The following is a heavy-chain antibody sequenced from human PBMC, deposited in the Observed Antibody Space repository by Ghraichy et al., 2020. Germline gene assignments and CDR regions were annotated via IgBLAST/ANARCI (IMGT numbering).Heavy chain of an antibody. D-gene: IGHD6-19*01. CDR1: GFTFSNFG. Sequence: GGSLRLSCSASGFTFSNFGIHWFRQAPGKGLEWVALISHDGGKKYYADSVKGRFTISRDNSKNTLHLQMNSPRADDTAVYYCAKDSSGWYAAMNYFYYGMDVWGQGTTVTVSS. CDR2: ISHDGGKK. CDR3: AKDSSGWYAAMNYFYYGMDV. J-gene: IGHJ6*02. V-gene: IGHV3-30*18.